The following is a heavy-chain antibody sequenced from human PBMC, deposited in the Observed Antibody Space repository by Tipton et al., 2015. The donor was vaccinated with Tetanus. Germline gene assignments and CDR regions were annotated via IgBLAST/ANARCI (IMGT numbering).Heavy chain of an antibody. D-gene: IGHD5-24*01. V-gene: IGHV3-33*01. J-gene: IGHJ6*02. CDR2: IWYDGSQK. Sequence: SLRLSCAASGFTFNTYGMNWVRQAPGKGLGWVAVIWYDGSQKYYADSVKGRVTMTVDTSKNQFSLKLGSVTVADTAVYYCARQNARDVWLQRKWVNYFYGLDVWGQGTTVSVSS. CDR3: ARQNARDVWLQRKWVNYFYGLDV. CDR1: GFTFNTYG.